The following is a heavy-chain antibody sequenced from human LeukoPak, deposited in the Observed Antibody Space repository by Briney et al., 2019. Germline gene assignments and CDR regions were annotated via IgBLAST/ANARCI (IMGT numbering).Heavy chain of an antibody. CDR2: ISGSGGST. V-gene: IGHV3-23*01. Sequence: GVSLRLSCAASGFTFSSYAMSWVRQAPGKGLEWVSAISGSGGSTYYADSVKGRFTISRDNSKNTLYLQMNSLRAEDTAVYYCAKAVDDYGDYYFDYWGQGTLVTVSS. CDR1: GFTFSSYA. CDR3: AKAVDDYGDYYFDY. D-gene: IGHD4-17*01. J-gene: IGHJ4*02.